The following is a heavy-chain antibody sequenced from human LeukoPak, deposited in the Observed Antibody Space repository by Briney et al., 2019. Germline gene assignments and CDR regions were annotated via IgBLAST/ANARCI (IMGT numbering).Heavy chain of an antibody. Sequence: GGSLGLSCAASGFTFSSNYMSWVRQAPGKGLEWVSVIYSGGSTYYADSVKGRYTISRHNSKNTLYLQMNSLRAEDTAVYYCARGGYSGYDYVDYWGQGTLVTVSS. CDR1: GFTFSSNY. V-gene: IGHV3-53*04. CDR3: ARGGYSGYDYVDY. D-gene: IGHD5-12*01. J-gene: IGHJ4*02. CDR2: IYSGGST.